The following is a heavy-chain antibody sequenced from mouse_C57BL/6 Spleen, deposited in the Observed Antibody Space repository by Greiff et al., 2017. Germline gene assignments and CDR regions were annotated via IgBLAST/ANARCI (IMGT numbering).Heavy chain of an antibody. Sequence: EVKLMESGGDLVKPGGSLKLSCAASGFTFSSYGMSWVRQTPDKRLEWVATISSGGSYTYYPDSVKGRLTISRDNAKNTLYLQMSSLKSEDTAMYYCARGGDGDFDYWGQGTTLTVSS. CDR2: ISSGGSYT. J-gene: IGHJ2*01. V-gene: IGHV5-6*01. CDR1: GFTFSSYG. D-gene: IGHD2-13*01. CDR3: ARGGDGDFDY.